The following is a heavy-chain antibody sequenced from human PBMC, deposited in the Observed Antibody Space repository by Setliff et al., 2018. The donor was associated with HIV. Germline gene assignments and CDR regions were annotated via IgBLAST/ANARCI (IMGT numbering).Heavy chain of an antibody. CDR3: AKVPY. CDR2: VSPSGGST. CDR1: GLIFSNYA. V-gene: IGHV3-23*01. J-gene: IGHJ4*02. Sequence: GGSLRLSCAASGLIFSNYALTWVRQAPGKGLEWVSTVSPSGGSTYYADSVKGRFTISRDNSKNTLYLQMNSLRAEDTAVYYCAKVPYWGQGTLVTVSS.